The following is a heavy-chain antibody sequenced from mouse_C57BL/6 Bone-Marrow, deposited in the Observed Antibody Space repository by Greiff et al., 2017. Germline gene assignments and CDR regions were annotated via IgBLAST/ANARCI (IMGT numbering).Heavy chain of an antibody. V-gene: IGHV5-4*01. CDR1: GFTFSSYA. J-gene: IGHJ3*01. Sequence: VQLKESGGGLVKPGGSLKLSCAASGFTFSSYAMSWVRQTPEKRLEWVATISDGGSYTYYPDNVKGRFTISRDNAKNNLYLQMSHLKSEDTAMYYCARDHVPWFAYWGQGTLVTVSA. CDR2: ISDGGSYT. CDR3: ARDHVPWFAY.